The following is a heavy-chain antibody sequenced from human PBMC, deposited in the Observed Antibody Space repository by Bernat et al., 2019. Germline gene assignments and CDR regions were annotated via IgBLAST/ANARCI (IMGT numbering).Heavy chain of an antibody. V-gene: IGHV3-48*03. CDR1: GFTFSSYE. J-gene: IGHJ4*02. CDR2: ISSSGSTI. CDR3: ARFLLRSDYALVD. Sequence: EVQLVESGGGLVQPGGSLRLSCAASGFTFSSYEMNWVRQAPGKGLEWVSYISSSGSTIYYADSVKGRFTISRDNAKNSLYLQMNSLRAEDTAVYYCARFLLRSDYALVDWGQGTLVTVSS. D-gene: IGHD4-17*01.